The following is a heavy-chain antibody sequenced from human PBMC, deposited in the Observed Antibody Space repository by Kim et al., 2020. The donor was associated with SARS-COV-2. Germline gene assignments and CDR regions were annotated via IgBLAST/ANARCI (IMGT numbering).Heavy chain of an antibody. Sequence: YADSVKGRFTISRDNSKNTLSLQMNSLRAEDTAVYYCAKDREVSRYNGLDVWGQGTTVTVSS. CDR3: AKDREVSRYNGLDV. J-gene: IGHJ6*02. V-gene: IGHV3-23*01. D-gene: IGHD3-10*01.